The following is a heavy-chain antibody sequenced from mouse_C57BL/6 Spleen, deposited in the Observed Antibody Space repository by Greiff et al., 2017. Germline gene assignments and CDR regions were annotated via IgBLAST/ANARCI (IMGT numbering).Heavy chain of an antibody. CDR1: GYTFTSYW. J-gene: IGHJ4*01. D-gene: IGHD2-2*01. Sequence: QVHVKQPGAELVKPGASVKLSCKASGYTFTSYWMHWVKQRPGRGLEWIGRIDPNSGGTKYNEKFKSKATLTVDKPSSTAYMQLSSLTSEDSAVYYGARRGWLREYYYAMDYWGQGTSVTVSS. CDR2: IDPNSGGT. V-gene: IGHV1-72*01. CDR3: ARRGWLREYYYAMDY.